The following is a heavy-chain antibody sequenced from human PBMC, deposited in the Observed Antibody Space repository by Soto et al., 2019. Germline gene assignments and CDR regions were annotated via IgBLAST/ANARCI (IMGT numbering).Heavy chain of an antibody. J-gene: IGHJ3*02. CDR2: INPSGGST. V-gene: IGHV1-46*01. CDR1: GYTLTELS. CDR3: ARPGQYCSGGSCNDAFDI. Sequence: GASVKVSCKVSGYTLTELSMHLVRQAPGQGLEWMGIINPSGGSTSYAQKFQGRVTMTRDTSTSTVYMELSSLRSEDTAVYYCARPGQYCSGGSCNDAFDIWGQGAMVTVSS. D-gene: IGHD2-15*01.